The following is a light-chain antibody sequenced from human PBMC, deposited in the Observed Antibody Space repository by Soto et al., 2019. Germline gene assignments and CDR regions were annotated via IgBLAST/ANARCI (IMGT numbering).Light chain of an antibody. V-gene: IGKV2D-29*02. J-gene: IGKJ5*01. CDR2: EVS. CDR3: MQSTQLPPT. Sequence: DVVMTQTPLSLSVAPGQPASISCKSSQSLLHITGETFLFWYLQKQGQSPQLLIYEVSTRVSGVPDRFSGSGSGTDFTLEIIRVETDDVGIYYCMQSTQLPPTFGQGTRLEIK. CDR1: QSLLHITGETF.